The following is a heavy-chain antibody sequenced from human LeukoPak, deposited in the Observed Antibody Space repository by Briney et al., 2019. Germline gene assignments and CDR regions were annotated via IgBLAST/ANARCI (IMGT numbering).Heavy chain of an antibody. CDR3: ARVIAAAGMNCFDP. J-gene: IGHJ5*02. CDR1: GGSISSGSYY. V-gene: IGHV4-61*02. Sequence: SETLSLTCIVSGGSISSGSYYWSWIRQPAGKGLEWIGRIYTSGSTNYNPSLKSRVTISIDTSKTQFSLKLSSMTAADTAVYYCARVIAAAGMNCFDPWGQGTLVTVSS. CDR2: IYTSGST. D-gene: IGHD6-13*01.